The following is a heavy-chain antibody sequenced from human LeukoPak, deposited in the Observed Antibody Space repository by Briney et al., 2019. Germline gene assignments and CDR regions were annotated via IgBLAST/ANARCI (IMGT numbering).Heavy chain of an antibody. CDR1: GFAFSNYG. CDR2: IWYDGSNE. J-gene: IGHJ4*02. Sequence: GRSLRLSCAASGFAFSNYGMHWVRQAPGKGLEWVAVIWYDGSNEKYADSLKGRFTISRDNSKNRLYLQMTSLRAEDTAVYYCARAGYYYDSSGYYVMTEIDYWGQGTLVTVSS. CDR3: ARAGYYYDSSGYYVMTEIDY. V-gene: IGHV3-33*01. D-gene: IGHD3-22*01.